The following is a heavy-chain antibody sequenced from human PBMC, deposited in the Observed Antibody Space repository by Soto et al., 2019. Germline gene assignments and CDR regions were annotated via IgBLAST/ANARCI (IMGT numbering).Heavy chain of an antibody. J-gene: IGHJ4*02. CDR3: ARAWGEAFDF. V-gene: IGHV4-30-4*01. CDR1: GGSISSGDYY. CDR2: IYYSATT. D-gene: IGHD3-16*01. Sequence: PSETLSLTCAVSGGSISSGDYYLSWIRQPPGKGLEWIGYIYYSATTYYNPSLKSRLTISIDTSKNQFSLKLSSVTAADTAVYYCARAWGEAFDFWGQGTLVTVSS.